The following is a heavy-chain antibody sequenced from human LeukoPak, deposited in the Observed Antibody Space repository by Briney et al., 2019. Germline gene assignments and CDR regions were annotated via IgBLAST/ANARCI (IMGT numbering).Heavy chain of an antibody. CDR3: ASSGSYHHPNFIDY. CDR1: GFTFSSYS. J-gene: IGHJ4*02. V-gene: IGHV3-21*01. Sequence: GGSLRLSCAASGFTFSSYSMNWVRQAPGKGLEWVSSISSSSSYIYYADSVKGRFTISRDNAKNSLYLQMNSLRAENTAVYYCASSGSYHHPNFIDYWGQGTLVTVSS. CDR2: ISSSSSYI. D-gene: IGHD1-26*01.